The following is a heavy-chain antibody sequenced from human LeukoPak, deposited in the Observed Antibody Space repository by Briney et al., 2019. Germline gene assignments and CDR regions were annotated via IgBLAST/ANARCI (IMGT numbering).Heavy chain of an antibody. Sequence: SETLSLTCTVSGGTISSPAYYWVWIRQSPGKGLEWIGEIYHSGSTNYNPSLKSRVTISVDKSKNQFSLKLSSVTAADTAVYYCARNAGGGEEPFDYWGQGTLVTVSS. CDR3: ARNAGGGEEPFDY. D-gene: IGHD3-16*01. J-gene: IGHJ4*02. CDR1: GGTISSPAYY. V-gene: IGHV4-39*07. CDR2: IYHSGST.